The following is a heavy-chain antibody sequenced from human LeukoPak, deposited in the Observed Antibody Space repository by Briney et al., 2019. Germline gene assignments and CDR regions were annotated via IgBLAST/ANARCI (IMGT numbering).Heavy chain of an antibody. J-gene: IGHJ4*02. V-gene: IGHV3-15*01. CDR2: IKSKTDGGTT. CDR1: GLTFSSYW. Sequence: GGSLRLSCAASGLTFSSYWMSWVRQAPGKGLEWVGRIKSKTDGGTTDYAAPVKGRFTISRDDSKNTLYLQMNSLKTEDTAVYYCTTGLRYFDWFRAFDYWGQGTLVTVSS. D-gene: IGHD3-9*01. CDR3: TTGLRYFDWFRAFDY.